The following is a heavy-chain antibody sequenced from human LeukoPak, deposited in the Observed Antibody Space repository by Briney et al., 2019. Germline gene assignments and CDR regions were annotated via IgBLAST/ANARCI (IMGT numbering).Heavy chain of an antibody. J-gene: IGHJ4*02. CDR1: GGSISSYY. CDR2: IYTSGST. Sequence: SETLSLTCTVSGGSISSYYWSWIRQPPGKGPEWIGYIYTSGSTNYNPSLKSRVTISVDTSKNQFSLKLSSVTAADTAVYYCARLLTAAVDTVDLYYFDYWGQGTLVTVSS. CDR3: ARLLTAAVDTVDLYYFDY. V-gene: IGHV4-4*09. D-gene: IGHD5-12*01.